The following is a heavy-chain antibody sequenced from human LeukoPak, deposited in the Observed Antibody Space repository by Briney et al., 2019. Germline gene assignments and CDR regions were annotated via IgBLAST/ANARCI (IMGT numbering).Heavy chain of an antibody. V-gene: IGHV4-39*07. D-gene: IGHD2-15*01. J-gene: IGHJ5*02. Sequence: PSETLSLTCTVSGGSISSGTYYWPWIRQPAGKGLEWIGSIYHSGSTYYNPSLKSRVTISVDTSKNQFSLKLSSVTAADTAVYYCARDHIVVVVAALYNWFDPWGQGTLVTVSS. CDR2: IYHSGST. CDR3: ARDHIVVVVAALYNWFDP. CDR1: GGSISSGTYY.